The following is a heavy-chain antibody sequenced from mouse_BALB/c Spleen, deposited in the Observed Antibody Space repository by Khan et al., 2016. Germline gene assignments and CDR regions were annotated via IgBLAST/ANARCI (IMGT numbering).Heavy chain of an antibody. Sequence: EVQLQESGPGLVKPSQSLSLTCSVTGYSITSGYYWNWIRQFPGNNLEWMGYISYDGSNNYNPSLKNRISTARDTSKNQFFLKLNSVTTEDTAEYYCARLRRVYAMDYWGQGTSVTVSS. CDR3: ARLRRVYAMDY. CDR2: ISYDGSN. CDR1: GYSITSGYY. V-gene: IGHV3-6*02. D-gene: IGHD2-12*01. J-gene: IGHJ4*01.